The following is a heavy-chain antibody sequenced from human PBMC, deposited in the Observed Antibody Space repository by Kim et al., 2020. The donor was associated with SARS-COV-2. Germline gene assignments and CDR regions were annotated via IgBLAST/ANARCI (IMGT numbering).Heavy chain of an antibody. V-gene: IGHV3-23*01. CDR2: ISGGGGSQT. J-gene: IGHJ4*02. CDR3: AREGNTKPIDY. Sequence: GGSLRLSCAASGFTLNNYAMTCVRQAPGKGLEWVSVISGGGGSQTYYADSVKGRFTISRDGSKNTLFLQMNSLRAEDTAVYYCAREGNTKPIDYWGQGALVTVSS. D-gene: IGHD2-8*01. CDR1: GFTLNNYA.